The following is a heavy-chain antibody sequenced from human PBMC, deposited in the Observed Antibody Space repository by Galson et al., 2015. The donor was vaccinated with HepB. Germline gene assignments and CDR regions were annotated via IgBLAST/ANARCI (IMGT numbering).Heavy chain of an antibody. CDR3: ARGVIRSYYYYMDV. D-gene: IGHD2-21*01. CDR2: MNPNSGNT. Sequence: SVKVSCKASGYTFTSYDINWVRQATGQGLEWIGWMNPNSGNTGYAQKFQGRVTMTRNTSISTAYMELSSLRSEDTAVYYCARGVIRSYYYYMDVWGKGTTVTVSS. CDR1: GYTFTSYD. V-gene: IGHV1-8*01. J-gene: IGHJ6*03.